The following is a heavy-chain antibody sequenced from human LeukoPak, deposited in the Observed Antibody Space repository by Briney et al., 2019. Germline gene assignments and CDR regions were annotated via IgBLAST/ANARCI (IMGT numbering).Heavy chain of an antibody. Sequence: SETLSLTCTVSGGPISSGDFSWSWIRQPPGKGLEWIGYVYYIGNTYYNPSLKSRVTLSVDTSKTQFSLKLTSVTAADTAVYYCARRYCSGGRCQTYWGQGTLVTVSS. CDR3: ARRYCSGGRCQTY. J-gene: IGHJ4*02. V-gene: IGHV4-30-4*08. CDR2: VYYIGNT. D-gene: IGHD2-15*01. CDR1: GGPISSGDFS.